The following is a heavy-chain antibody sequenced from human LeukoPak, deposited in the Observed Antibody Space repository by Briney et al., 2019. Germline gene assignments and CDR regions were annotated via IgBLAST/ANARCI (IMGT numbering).Heavy chain of an antibody. V-gene: IGHV3-43D*03. J-gene: IGHJ3*02. D-gene: IGHD6-13*01. CDR1: GFTFNDYC. CDR2: ITSDGDST. CDR3: TKDIEKVSASDAFDI. Sequence: GGSLRLSCSASGFTFNDYCMHWVRQAPGKGLEWISLITSDGDSTYYADSVKGRFTISRDNSKDSLYLQMQSLRAEDTALYFCTKDIEKVSASDAFDIWGRGTMVTVSS.